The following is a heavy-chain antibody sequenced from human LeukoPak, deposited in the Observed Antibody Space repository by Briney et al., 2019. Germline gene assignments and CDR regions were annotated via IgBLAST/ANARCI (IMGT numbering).Heavy chain of an antibody. CDR1: GFTFNRYA. D-gene: IGHD4-17*01. CDR3: ARDSTEGVWFDP. V-gene: IGHV3-33*07. CDR2: IWYDGSNK. Sequence: GGSLRLSCAASGFTFNRYAMSWVRQAPGKGLEWVAVIWYDGSNKYYADSVKGRFTISRHNSKNTLYLQMNSLRAEDTAVYYCARDSTEGVWFDPWGQGTLVTVSS. J-gene: IGHJ5*02.